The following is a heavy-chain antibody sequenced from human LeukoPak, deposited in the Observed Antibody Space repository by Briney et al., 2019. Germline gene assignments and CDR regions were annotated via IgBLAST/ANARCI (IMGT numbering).Heavy chain of an antibody. CDR3: ARVGALSSSWLLY. J-gene: IGHJ4*02. D-gene: IGHD6-13*01. Sequence: PGGSLRLSCAASGFTFSSYAMNWVRLAPGKGLEWVSGISGSGSGSSTYYADSVKGRFTISRDNAKNSLYLQMNSLRAEDTAVYFCARVGALSSSWLLYWGQGTLVTVSS. CDR1: GFTFSSYA. CDR2: ISGSGSGSST. V-gene: IGHV3-23*01.